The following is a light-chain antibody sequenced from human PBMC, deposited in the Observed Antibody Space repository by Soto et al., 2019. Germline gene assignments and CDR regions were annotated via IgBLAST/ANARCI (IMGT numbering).Light chain of an antibody. J-gene: IGKJ2*01. CDR1: QSVSSN. CDR3: QQYNDWPPKHT. CDR2: DAS. Sequence: EIVMTQSPATLSVSPGERVTLSCRASQSVSSNIAWYQQKPGQPPRLLIYDASTRATGVPPRFSGSGSGTDCTLTISSLQSEDSAVYYCQQYNDWPPKHTFGQGTKLEIK. V-gene: IGKV3-15*01.